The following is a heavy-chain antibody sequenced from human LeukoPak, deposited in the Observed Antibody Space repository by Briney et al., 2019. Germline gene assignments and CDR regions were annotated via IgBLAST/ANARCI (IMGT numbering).Heavy chain of an antibody. Sequence: PGGSLRLSCAASGFTFSSYAMHWVRQAPGKGLEWVAVISYDGSNKYYADSVKGRFTISRDNLKNTLYLQMNSLRAEDTAVYYCARGRGRAIAAAGTNWGQGTLVTVSS. J-gene: IGHJ4*02. CDR3: ARGRGRAIAAAGTN. D-gene: IGHD6-13*01. CDR1: GFTFSSYA. V-gene: IGHV3-30-3*01. CDR2: ISYDGSNK.